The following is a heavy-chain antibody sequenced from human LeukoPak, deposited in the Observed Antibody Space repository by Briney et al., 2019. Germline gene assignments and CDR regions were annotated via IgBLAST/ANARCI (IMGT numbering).Heavy chain of an antibody. CDR1: GYSISSGYY. CDR2: IYHSGST. J-gene: IGHJ5*02. V-gene: IGHV4-38-2*02. Sequence: SETLTLTCTVSGYSISSGYYWGWIRQPPGKGLEWTGSIYHSGSTYYNPSLKSRVTISVDTSKNQFSLKLSSVTAADTAVYYCARVGYDYVWGSPNWFDPWGQGTLVTVSS. CDR3: ARVGYDYVWGSPNWFDP. D-gene: IGHD3-16*01.